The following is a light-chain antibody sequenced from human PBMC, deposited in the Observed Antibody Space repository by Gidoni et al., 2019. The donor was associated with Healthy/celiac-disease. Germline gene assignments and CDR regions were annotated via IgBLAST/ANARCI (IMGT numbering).Light chain of an antibody. CDR3: QQSYSTP. V-gene: IGKV1-39*01. CDR2: AAS. Sequence: DIQMTQSPSSLSASVGERVTITCRASQSIRSYLNWYQQKPGKAPKLLIYAASSLQSGVPSRFSGSGSGTDFTLTISSLQPEDFATYYCQQSYSTPFGPGTKVDIK. J-gene: IGKJ3*01. CDR1: QSIRSY.